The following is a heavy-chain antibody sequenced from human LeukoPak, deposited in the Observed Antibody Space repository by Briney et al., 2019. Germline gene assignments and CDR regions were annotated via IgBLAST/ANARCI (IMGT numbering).Heavy chain of an antibody. Sequence: PSETLSLTCTVSGGSISSYYWSWIRQPAGKGLEWIGRIYTSGSTSYSPSLKSRVTFSLDTSKTQVSLNLNSVTAADTAVYYCARYNWNDGGWFDPWGQGTLVTVSS. V-gene: IGHV4-4*07. CDR2: IYTSGST. CDR3: ARYNWNDGGWFDP. J-gene: IGHJ5*02. CDR1: GGSISSYY. D-gene: IGHD1-1*01.